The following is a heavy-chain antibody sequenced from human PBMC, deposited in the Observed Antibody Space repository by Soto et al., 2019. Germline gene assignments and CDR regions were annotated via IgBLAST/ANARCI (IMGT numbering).Heavy chain of an antibody. CDR3: TKEHSNYPDNWFDP. J-gene: IGHJ5*02. CDR2: IDSGGGST. D-gene: IGHD4-4*01. V-gene: IGHV3-23*01. Sequence: EVQLLVSGGGSVQPGGSLRLSCAASGFSFSNYAMSWVRQAPVTGLEWVSAIDSGGGSTYYAASVKGRFSISRDNSMNTLYLQMNSLRAEDTAIYYCTKEHSNYPDNWFDPWGQGTLVTVSS. CDR1: GFSFSNYA.